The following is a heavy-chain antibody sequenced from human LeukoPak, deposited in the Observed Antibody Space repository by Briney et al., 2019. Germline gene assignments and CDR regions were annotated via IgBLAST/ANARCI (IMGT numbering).Heavy chain of an antibody. Sequence: GGSLRLSCAASGFTFSSYSMNWVRQAPGKGLEWVSSISSSSSYIYYADSVKGRFTISKDNAKNSVYLQMNSLRSEDTAFYHCARDRCSSTSCYNTPNWFDPWGQGTLVTVSS. CDR2: ISSSSSYI. D-gene: IGHD2-2*02. CDR1: GFTFSSYS. V-gene: IGHV3-21*04. CDR3: ARDRCSSTSCYNTPNWFDP. J-gene: IGHJ5*02.